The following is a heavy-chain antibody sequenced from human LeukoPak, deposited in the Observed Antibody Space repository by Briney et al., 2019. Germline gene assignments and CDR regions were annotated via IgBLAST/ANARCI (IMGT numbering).Heavy chain of an antibody. CDR1: GYTFTSYD. CDR2: MNPNSGNT. V-gene: IGHV1-8*01. D-gene: IGHD3-22*01. J-gene: IGHJ4*02. Sequence: ASVKVSCKASGYTFTSYDINWVRQATGQGPEWMGWMNPNSGNTGYAQKFQGRVTMTRNTSISTAYMELSSLRSEDTAVYYCARGLSGYYYDSSGYYGYWGQGTLVTVSS. CDR3: ARGLSGYYYDSSGYYGY.